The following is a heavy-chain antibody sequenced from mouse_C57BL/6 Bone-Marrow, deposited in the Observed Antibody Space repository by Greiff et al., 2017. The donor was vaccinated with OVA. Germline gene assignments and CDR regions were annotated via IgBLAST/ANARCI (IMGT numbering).Heavy chain of an antibody. Sequence: EVMLVESGGDLVKPGGSLKLSCAASGFTFSSYGMSWVRQTPDKRLEWVATISSGGSYTYYPDSVKGRFTISRDNAKNTLYLQMSSLKSEDTAMDYCARGRFAYWGQGTLVTVSA. CDR1: GFTFSSYG. CDR2: ISSGGSYT. CDR3: ARGRFAY. V-gene: IGHV5-6*01. J-gene: IGHJ3*01.